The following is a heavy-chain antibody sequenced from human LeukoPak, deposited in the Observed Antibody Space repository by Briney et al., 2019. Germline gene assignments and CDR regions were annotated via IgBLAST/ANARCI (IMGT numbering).Heavy chain of an antibody. J-gene: IGHJ4*02. CDR2: IYSGGSP. Sequence: GGSLRLSCAASGSIVSANYMNWVRQAPGKGLEWVSVIYSGGSPFYAVSVKGRFTISRDNSKNTVYLQMDNLRVEDTAVYYCARGRQCDVWGQGTLVTVSS. V-gene: IGHV3-53*01. CDR1: GSIVSANY. CDR3: ARGRQCDV. D-gene: IGHD2-21*02.